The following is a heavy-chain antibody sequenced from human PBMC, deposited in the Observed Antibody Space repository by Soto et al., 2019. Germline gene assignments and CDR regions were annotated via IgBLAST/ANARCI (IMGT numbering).Heavy chain of an antibody. Sequence: GGSLRLSCAASGFPFRSYTIHWVRQAPGKGLEWVAAISYDGSDKLYVGSVKGRFTLSRDNSMNTVYLQMDSLRVEDTAVYYCAREANTAMVIANWGQGTLVTGSS. V-gene: IGHV3-30*04. CDR3: AREANTAMVIAN. CDR2: ISYDGSDK. D-gene: IGHD5-18*01. J-gene: IGHJ4*02. CDR1: GFPFRSYT.